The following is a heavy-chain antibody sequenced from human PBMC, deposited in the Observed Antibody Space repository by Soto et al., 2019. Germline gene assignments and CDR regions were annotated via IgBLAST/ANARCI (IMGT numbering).Heavy chain of an antibody. D-gene: IGHD3-3*01. V-gene: IGHV3-9*01. CDR1: GFIFDDYA. CDR2: IDWNRATT. Sequence: EVQLLESGGGVVQPGGSLRLSCIASGFIFDDYAIHWVRQVLGKGLEWVSGIDWNRATTGYADSVKGRFTLSRDNARNSVLLQMNSLRPEDTALYYCVKDVGSRHYDFTNFDSWGQGTLVTVSS. J-gene: IGHJ4*02. CDR3: VKDVGSRHYDFTNFDS.